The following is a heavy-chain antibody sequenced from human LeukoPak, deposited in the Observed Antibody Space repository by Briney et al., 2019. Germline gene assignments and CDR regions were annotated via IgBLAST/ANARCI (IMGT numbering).Heavy chain of an antibody. CDR1: GGSFSGYY. J-gene: IGHJ6*03. V-gene: IGHV4-34*01. Sequence: SETLSLTCAVYGGSFSGYYWSWIRQPPGKGLEWIGEINHSGSTNYNPSLKSRVTISVDTSKNQFSLKLSSVTAADTAVYYCARAMGYSFYYYYYYMDVWGKGTTVTVSS. D-gene: IGHD2/OR15-2a*01. CDR3: ARAMGYSFYYYYYYMDV. CDR2: INHSGST.